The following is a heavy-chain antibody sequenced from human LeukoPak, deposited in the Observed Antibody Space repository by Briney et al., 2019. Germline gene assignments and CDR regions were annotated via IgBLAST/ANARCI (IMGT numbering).Heavy chain of an antibody. CDR3: ARDGITMSTPAFDI. V-gene: IGHV4-31*02. J-gene: IGHJ3*02. CDR2: IYYSGST. Sequence: LRLSCAASGFTVSSNYMSWVRQAPGKGLEWIGYIYYSGSTYYNPSLKSRVTISVDTSKNQFSLKLSSVTAADTAVYYCARDGITMSTPAFDIWGQGTMVTVSS. D-gene: IGHD3-22*01. CDR1: GFTVSSNY.